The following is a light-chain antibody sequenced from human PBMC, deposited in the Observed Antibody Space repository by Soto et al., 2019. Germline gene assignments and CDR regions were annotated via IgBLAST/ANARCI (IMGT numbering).Light chain of an antibody. CDR2: GAS. J-gene: IGKJ4*01. Sequence: EIVWTPTPGTLSLSRGERATLSCRASQSVSSSYLAWYQQKPGQAPRLLIYGASSRATGIPDRFSGSGSGTDFTLTISRLEPEDFAVYYCQQYGSSPPGLTFGGGTKVDIK. V-gene: IGKV3-20*01. CDR1: QSVSSSY. CDR3: QQYGSSPPGLT.